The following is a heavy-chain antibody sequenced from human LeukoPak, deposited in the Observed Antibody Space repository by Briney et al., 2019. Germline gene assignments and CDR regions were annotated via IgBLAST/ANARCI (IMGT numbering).Heavy chain of an antibody. CDR3: ASEYYYYMDV. CDR1: GFTFSSYS. V-gene: IGHV3-48*04. CDR2: ISSSSSTI. Sequence: GGSLRLSCAASGFTFSSYSMNWVRQAPGKGLEWVSYISSSSSTIYYADSVKGRFTISRDNAKNSLYLQMNSLRAEDTAVYYCASEYYYYMDVWGKGTTVTVS. J-gene: IGHJ6*03.